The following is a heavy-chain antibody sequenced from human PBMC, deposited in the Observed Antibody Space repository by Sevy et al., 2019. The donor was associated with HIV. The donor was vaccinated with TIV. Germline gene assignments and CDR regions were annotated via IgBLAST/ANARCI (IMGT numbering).Heavy chain of an antibody. CDR1: GFTFSSYA. V-gene: IGHV3-23*01. CDR3: ARDVGYSNYYYYYGMDV. D-gene: IGHD4-4*01. Sequence: GGSLRLSCAASGFTFSSYAMSWVRQAPGKGLEWVSAISGSGGSTYYADSVKGRFTISRDNAKNSLYLQMNSLRAEDTAVYYCARDVGYSNYYYYYGMDVWGQGTTVTVSS. CDR2: ISGSGGST. J-gene: IGHJ6*02.